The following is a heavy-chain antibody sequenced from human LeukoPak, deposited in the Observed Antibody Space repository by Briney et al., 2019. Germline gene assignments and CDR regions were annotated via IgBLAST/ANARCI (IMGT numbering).Heavy chain of an antibody. Sequence: PSETLSLTCTVSGGSIRSYYWSWIRQPPGKGLEWIGYFYYSGTTNYNPSLKSRVTISVDTSKNQFSLKLSSVTAADTAVYYCARTVTKGHWFDPWGQGTLVTVSS. CDR3: ARTVTKGHWFDP. V-gene: IGHV4-59*01. CDR2: FYYSGTT. D-gene: IGHD4-17*01. J-gene: IGHJ5*02. CDR1: GGSIRSYY.